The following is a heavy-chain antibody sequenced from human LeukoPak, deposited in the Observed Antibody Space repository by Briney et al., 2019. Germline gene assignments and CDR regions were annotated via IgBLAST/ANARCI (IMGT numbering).Heavy chain of an antibody. Sequence: PSETLSLTCAVYGGSFSGYYWSWIRQPPGEGLEWIGEINHSGSTNYNPSLKSRVTISVDTSKNQFSLKLSSVTAADTAVYYCARGPLYYDYVWGSYRKRYDAFDIWGQGTMVTVSS. V-gene: IGHV4-34*01. J-gene: IGHJ3*02. CDR1: GGSFSGYY. D-gene: IGHD3-16*02. CDR2: INHSGST. CDR3: ARGPLYYDYVWGSYRKRYDAFDI.